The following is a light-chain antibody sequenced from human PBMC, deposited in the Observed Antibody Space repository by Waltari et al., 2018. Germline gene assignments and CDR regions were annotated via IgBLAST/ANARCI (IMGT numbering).Light chain of an antibody. CDR3: QQYYSTPLT. Sequence: DIVMTQSPESLAVSLGERATINCKSSESVLYSSNNKNHLAWYQQKPGQPPKLLLYWASTRKSGVPDRFSGSGSETDFTLTVTSLQAEDAAVYYCQQYYSTPLTF. J-gene: IGKJ3*01. CDR2: WAS. V-gene: IGKV4-1*01. CDR1: ESVLYSSNNKNH.